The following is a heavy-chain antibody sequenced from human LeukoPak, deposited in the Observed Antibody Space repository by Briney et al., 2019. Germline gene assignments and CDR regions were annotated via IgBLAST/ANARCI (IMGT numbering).Heavy chain of an antibody. CDR2: IYHSGST. V-gene: IGHV4-38-2*02. D-gene: IGHD6-13*01. CDR3: ARGGRYSSSWAGVIVSGYWFDP. CDR1: GYSISSGYY. Sequence: SETLSLTCTVSGYSISSGYYWGWIRQPPGKGLEWIGSIYHSGSTYYNPSLKSRVTISVDTSKNQFSLKLSSVTAADTAVYYCARGGRYSSSWAGVIVSGYWFDPWGQGTLVTVSS. J-gene: IGHJ5*02.